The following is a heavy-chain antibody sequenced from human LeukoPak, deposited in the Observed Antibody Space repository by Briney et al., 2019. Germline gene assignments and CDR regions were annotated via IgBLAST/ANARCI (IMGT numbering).Heavy chain of an antibody. D-gene: IGHD6-25*01. CDR2: ISGSGTST. CDR3: AKPSLNPDSGFRLP. J-gene: IGHJ5*02. CDR1: GFTFCTSA. V-gene: IGHV3-23*01. Sequence: GGSLRPSPAASGFTFCTSAMNWVRQAPGKGLECVSGISGSGTSTYYADSVKGRFTIPRDNSKNKLYLQMNSLRAEDTAVYYGAKPSLNPDSGFRLPWGRGTLVIVSS.